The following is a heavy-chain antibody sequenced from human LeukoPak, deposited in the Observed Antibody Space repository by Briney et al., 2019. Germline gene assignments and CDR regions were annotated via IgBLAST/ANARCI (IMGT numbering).Heavy chain of an antibody. CDR3: ARVKGGSSMDV. CDR2: IIPILGIA. D-gene: IGHD3-10*01. CDR1: GGTFSSYA. V-gene: IGHV1-69*04. J-gene: IGHJ6*02. Sequence: SVKVSCKASGGTFSSYAISWVRQAPRQGLEWMGRIIPILGIANYAQKFQGRVTITADKSTSTAYMELSSLRSEDAAVYYCARVKGGSSMDVWGQGTTATVSS.